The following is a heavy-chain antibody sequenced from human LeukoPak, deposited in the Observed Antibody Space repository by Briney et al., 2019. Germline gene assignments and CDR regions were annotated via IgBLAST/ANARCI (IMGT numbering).Heavy chain of an antibody. CDR2: FNPNSGGT. D-gene: IGHD5-12*01. V-gene: IGHV1-2*02. CDR1: GYTFSAYY. J-gene: IGHJ6*02. Sequence: ASVKVSCKASGYTFSAYYLHWVRQAPGRGLEWMGWFNPNSGGTTRAQKFQGRVAMTSDTSIRTAYMDLNRLNFDDTAVYFCARAGVGYSGFDYYYHGLDVWGQGTTVTVSS. CDR3: ARAGVGYSGFDYYYHGLDV.